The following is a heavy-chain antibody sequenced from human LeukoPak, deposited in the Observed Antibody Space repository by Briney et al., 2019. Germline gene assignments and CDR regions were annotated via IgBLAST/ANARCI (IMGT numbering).Heavy chain of an antibody. CDR2: IYYSGNT. V-gene: IGHV4-39*01. J-gene: IGHJ5*02. D-gene: IGHD6-13*01. Sequence: PSETLSLTCTVSGGSVSNNNYYWGWIRQPPGKGLEWIGSIYYSGNTWYNPSLKSRVTVTVDTSKNQFSLKLTSLTAADTAVYFCARQSEAPGTQWFDPWGQGTLVTVPS. CDR3: ARQSEAPGTQWFDP. CDR1: GGSVSNNNYY.